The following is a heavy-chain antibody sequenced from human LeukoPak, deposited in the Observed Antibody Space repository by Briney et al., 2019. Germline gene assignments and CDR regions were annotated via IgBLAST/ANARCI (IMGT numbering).Heavy chain of an antibody. CDR1: GFTFNNYA. V-gene: IGHV3-23*01. Sequence: QAGGSLRLSCAASGFTFNNYAMSWVRQAPGKGLEWVSAISGSGGNTYYADSVKGRFTISRDNSKNTLYLQVNSLRAEDTAVYYCAKDRSGWYVWDFWGQGTLVTVSS. J-gene: IGHJ4*02. CDR3: AKDRSGWYVWDF. CDR2: ISGSGGNT. D-gene: IGHD6-19*01.